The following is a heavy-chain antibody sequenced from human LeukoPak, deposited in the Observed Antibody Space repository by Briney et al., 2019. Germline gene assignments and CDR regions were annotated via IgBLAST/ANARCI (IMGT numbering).Heavy chain of an antibody. J-gene: IGHJ4*02. D-gene: IGHD2-15*01. CDR2: IYHSGIT. CDR1: GYSIRSGFY. V-gene: IGHV4-38-2*02. Sequence: SETLSLTCTVSGYSIRSGFYWGWIRQPPGKGLEWIENIYHSGITYYTPSLKSRVTISVDTSKNQFSLKLSSVTAADTAVYYCARRPYCSGGSCYFSPYFDYWGQGTLVTVSS. CDR3: ARRPYCSGGSCYFSPYFDY.